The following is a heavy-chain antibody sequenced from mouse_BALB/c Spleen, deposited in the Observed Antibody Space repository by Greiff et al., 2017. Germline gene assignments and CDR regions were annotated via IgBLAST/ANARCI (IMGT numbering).Heavy chain of an antibody. CDR1: GYTFTNYW. J-gene: IGHJ1*01. V-gene: IGHV1-63*02. Sequence: LVESGAELVRPGTSVKMSCKAAGYTFTNYWIGWVKQRPGHGLEWIGDIYPGGGYTNYNEKFKGKATLTADTSSSTAYMQLSSLTSEDSAIYYCARVHYYGSSPWYFDVWGAGTTVTVSS. D-gene: IGHD1-1*01. CDR2: IYPGGGYT. CDR3: ARVHYYGSSPWYFDV.